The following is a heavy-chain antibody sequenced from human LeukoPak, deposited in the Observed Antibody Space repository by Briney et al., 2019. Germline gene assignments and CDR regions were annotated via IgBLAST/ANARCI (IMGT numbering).Heavy chain of an antibody. CDR2: IRSTSTSI. V-gene: IGHV3-21*01. Sequence: GRPMRLSCAASGFTFSRYRINWVRQAPGKVLEWVASIRSTSTSIYSADSVKGRFTISRDTAKNSLFLQMNSLRAEDTAIYYCARDYFDSSDYPQTYSYYCMDVWGKGTTVTVSS. J-gene: IGHJ6*03. D-gene: IGHD3-22*01. CDR1: GFTFSRYR. CDR3: ARDYFDSSDYPQTYSYYCMDV.